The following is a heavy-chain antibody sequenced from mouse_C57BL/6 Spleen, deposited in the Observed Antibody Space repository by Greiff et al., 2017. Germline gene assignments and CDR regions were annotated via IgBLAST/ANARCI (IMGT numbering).Heavy chain of an antibody. Sequence: VQLVESGPGLVAPSQSLSITCTVSGFSLTSYAISWVRQPPGKGLEWLGVIWTGGGTNYNSAHKSRLSISKDNAKSQVFLKMNSLQTDDTARYYCARNSDGYRYAMDYWGQGTSVTVSS. V-gene: IGHV2-9-1*01. D-gene: IGHD2-3*01. CDR1: GFSLTSYA. J-gene: IGHJ4*01. CDR2: IWTGGGT. CDR3: ARNSDGYRYAMDY.